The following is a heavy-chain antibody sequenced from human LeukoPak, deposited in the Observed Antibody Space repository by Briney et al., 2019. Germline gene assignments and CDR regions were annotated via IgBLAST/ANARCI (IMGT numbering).Heavy chain of an antibody. D-gene: IGHD3-10*01. CDR2: IYSPGGT. J-gene: IGHJ5*02. CDR1: RFTVNRHY. Sequence: PGGSLRLSCAASRFTVNRHYMSGVRPAPGKGLEWVSIIYSPGGTYYADSVKGRFTISRDNSKNTLYLQMNSLRAEDTAVYYCAKDLGYYGSGTTRGFDPWGQGTLVTVSS. CDR3: AKDLGYYGSGTTRGFDP. V-gene: IGHV3-53*01.